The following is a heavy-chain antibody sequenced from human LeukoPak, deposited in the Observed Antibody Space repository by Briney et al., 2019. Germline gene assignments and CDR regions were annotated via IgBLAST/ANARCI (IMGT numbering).Heavy chain of an antibody. CDR1: GGSISSYY. J-gene: IGHJ1*01. CDR2: IYSSGST. CDR3: ARDDGSTSYTPYFQH. D-gene: IGHD2-2*01. Sequence: SETLSLTCTVSGGSISSYYWSWIRQPAGKGLEWIGRIYSSGSTNYTPSPKRRVIMSVDTYKNQFSLKLPSVTAADTAVYYCARDDGSTSYTPYFQHRGQGTLVTVSS. V-gene: IGHV4-4*07.